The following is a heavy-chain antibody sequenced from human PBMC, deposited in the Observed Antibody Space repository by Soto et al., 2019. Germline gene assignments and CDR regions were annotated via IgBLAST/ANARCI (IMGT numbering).Heavy chain of an antibody. D-gene: IGHD2-2*01. V-gene: IGHV3-33*01. CDR3: ARAGHCSSTSCYPLLYYYYYYMDV. CDR2: IWYDGSNK. CDR1: GFTFSSYG. Sequence: GGSLRLSCAASGFTFSSYGMHWVRQAPGKGLEWVAVIWYDGSNKYYADSVKGRFTISRDNSKNTLYLQMNSLRAGDTAVYYCARAGHCSSTSCYPLLYYYYYYMDVWGKGTTVTVSS. J-gene: IGHJ6*03.